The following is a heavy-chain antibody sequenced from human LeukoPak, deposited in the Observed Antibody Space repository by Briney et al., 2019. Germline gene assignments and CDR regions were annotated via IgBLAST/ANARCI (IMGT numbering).Heavy chain of an antibody. V-gene: IGHV3-23*01. CDR2: ISGSGGST. CDR3: AEDGIRYFDWLLSFDY. Sequence: GGSLRPSCAASGFTFSSYAMSWVRQAPGKGLEWVSAISGSGGSTYYAVSVKGRFTISRDNSKNTLYLQMNSLRAEDTAVYFQAEDGIRYFDWLLSFDYWGQGTLVTVSS. J-gene: IGHJ4*02. CDR1: GFTFSSYA. D-gene: IGHD3-9*01.